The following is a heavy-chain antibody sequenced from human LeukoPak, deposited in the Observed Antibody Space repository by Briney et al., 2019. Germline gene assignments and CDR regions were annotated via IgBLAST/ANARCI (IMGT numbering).Heavy chain of an antibody. CDR3: ARSKLGMFYYYYYGMDV. V-gene: IGHV5-51*01. CDR2: IYPGDSDT. Sequence: GESLKISCKGSGYRFTSYWIGWVRQMPGKGLEWMGIIYPGDSDTRYSPSSQGQVTISADKSISTAYLQWSSLKASDTAMYYCARSKLGMFYYYYYGMDVWGQGTTVTVSS. CDR1: GYRFTSYW. J-gene: IGHJ6*02. D-gene: IGHD7-27*01.